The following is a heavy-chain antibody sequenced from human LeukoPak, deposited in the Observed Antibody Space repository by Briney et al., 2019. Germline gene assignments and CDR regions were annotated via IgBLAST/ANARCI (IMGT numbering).Heavy chain of an antibody. D-gene: IGHD5-18*01. J-gene: IGHJ4*02. Sequence: GGSLRLSCAASGFTFSNAWMSWVRPAPGKGLEWVGRIKSKTDGGTTDYAAPVKGRFIISRDDSKNMLYLQMNSLKTEDTAVYYCTTESDTAIVVDYWGQGTLVTVSS. V-gene: IGHV3-15*01. CDR1: GFTFSNAW. CDR3: TTESDTAIVVDY. CDR2: IKSKTDGGTT.